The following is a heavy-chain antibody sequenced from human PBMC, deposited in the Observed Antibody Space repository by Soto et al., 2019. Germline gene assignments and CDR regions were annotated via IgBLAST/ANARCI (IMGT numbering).Heavy chain of an antibody. V-gene: IGHV4-59*01. CDR1: GGSISSYY. Sequence: SETLSLTCTVSGGSISSYYWSWIRQPPGKGLEWIGYIYYSGTTNYNPSLKSRVTISVDLSKNQFPLRLSSVTTADTALYYCARTTAVPNTLRSRYFFDYWGQGTLVTVSS. CDR2: IYYSGTT. J-gene: IGHJ4*02. CDR3: ARTTAVPNTLRSRYFFDY. D-gene: IGHD4-17*01.